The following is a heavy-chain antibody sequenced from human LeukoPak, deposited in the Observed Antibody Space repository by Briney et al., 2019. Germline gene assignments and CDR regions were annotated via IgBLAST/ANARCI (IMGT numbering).Heavy chain of an antibody. CDR1: GDSITTDY. CDR2: IYYNGDT. CDR3: ARARYYYGSTTGKSYYFDL. D-gene: IGHD3-10*01. J-gene: IGHJ4*02. V-gene: IGHV4-59*01. Sequence: SETLSLTCTVSGDSITTDYWSWIRQSPGKALEWIGFIYYNGDTNYNPSLESRVTISVDTSKIQFSLNLNSVTAADTAVYYCARARYYYGSTTGKSYYFDLWGQGTLVTVSS.